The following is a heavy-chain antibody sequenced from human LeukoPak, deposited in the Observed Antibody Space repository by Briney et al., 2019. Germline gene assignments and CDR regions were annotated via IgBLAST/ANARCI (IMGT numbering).Heavy chain of an antibody. CDR3: AREGDYFDY. Sequence: SGGSLRLSCAASGFTFSSYGMHWVRQAPGKGLEWVAFIRYDGSNKYYADSVKGRFTISRDNAKNSLYLQMNSLRAEDTAVYYCAREGDYFDYWGQGTLVTVSS. J-gene: IGHJ4*02. V-gene: IGHV3-30*02. CDR2: IRYDGSNK. CDR1: GFTFSSYG. D-gene: IGHD1-26*01.